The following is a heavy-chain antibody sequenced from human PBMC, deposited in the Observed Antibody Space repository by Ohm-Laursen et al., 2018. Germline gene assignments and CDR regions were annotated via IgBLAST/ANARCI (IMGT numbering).Heavy chain of an antibody. J-gene: IGHJ3*02. CDR1: GGSFSDYY. CDR3: ARSPGANHAFDI. D-gene: IGHD4/OR15-4a*01. CDR2: INHSGST. V-gene: IGHV4-34*01. Sequence: PSETLSLTCGVYGGSFSDYYWTWIRQPPGKGLEWIGEINHSGSTNFNPSLKSRVTMSVDTSKNQFSLKLSSVTAADTAVYHCARSPGANHAFDIWGQGTMVTVSS.